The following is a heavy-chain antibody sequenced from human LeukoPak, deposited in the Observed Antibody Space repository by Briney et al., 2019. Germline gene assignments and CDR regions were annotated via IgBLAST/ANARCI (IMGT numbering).Heavy chain of an antibody. Sequence: ASVKVSCKASGYTFTSYDINWVRQAPGQGLEWMGWMNPNSGNTGYAQKFQGRVTMTRNTSISTAYMELSSLRSEDTAVYYCARVSYYDFWSGYADYWGQGTLVTVSS. D-gene: IGHD3-3*01. CDR1: GYTFTSYD. CDR2: MNPNSGNT. CDR3: ARVSYYDFWSGYADY. J-gene: IGHJ4*02. V-gene: IGHV1-8*01.